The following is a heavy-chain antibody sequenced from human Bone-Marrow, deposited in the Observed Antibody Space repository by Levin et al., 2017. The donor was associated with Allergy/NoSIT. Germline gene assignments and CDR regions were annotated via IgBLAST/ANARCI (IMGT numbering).Heavy chain of an antibody. D-gene: IGHD3-10*01. J-gene: IGHJ4*02. CDR2: ISYDGSHV. V-gene: IGHV3-30*04. Sequence: PGGSLRLSCAASGFRFNTFALHWVRQAPGKGLQWVAAISYDGSHVHYADSVKGRFIISRDNSKNTLYLQMDNLRADDSAVYFCARDFGDQVMYYLDYWGQGSLVIVAS. CDR3: ARDFGDQVMYYLDY. CDR1: GFRFNTFA.